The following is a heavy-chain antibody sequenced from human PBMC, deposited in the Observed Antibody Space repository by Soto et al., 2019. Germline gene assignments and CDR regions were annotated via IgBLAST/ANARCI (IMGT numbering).Heavy chain of an antibody. CDR2: IKSKTDGGTT. CDR3: XTYXYIXGSXXXRWAY. V-gene: IGHV3-15*01. J-gene: IGHJ4*02. Sequence: EVQLVESGGDLVKPGGSLTLSCAASASTFSNAWMSWVRQAPGKGLEWVARIKSKTDGGTTDYAAPVKGRFTISRDDSKNTLYLHMNSLKTDDTAMYYCXTYXYIXGSXXXRWAYXGXGTLVTVSS. CDR1: ASTFSNAW. D-gene: IGHD3-16*01.